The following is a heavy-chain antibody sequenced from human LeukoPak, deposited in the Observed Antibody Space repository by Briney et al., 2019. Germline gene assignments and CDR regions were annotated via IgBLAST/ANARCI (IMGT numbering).Heavy chain of an antibody. CDR3: ARRNDFGI. CDR1: GGSIGGDH. J-gene: IGHJ3*02. Sequence: PSETLSLTCTVSGGSIGGDHWNWIRQPPGKGLEWIGYIYSSGNTNYNPSLKSRVTISVDMSKNQFSLKLSSVTAADTAVYYCARRNDFGIWGQGTMVTVSS. V-gene: IGHV4-59*08. CDR2: IYSSGNT.